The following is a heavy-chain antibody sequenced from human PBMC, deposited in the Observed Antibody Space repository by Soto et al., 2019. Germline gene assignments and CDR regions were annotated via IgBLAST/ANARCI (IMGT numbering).Heavy chain of an antibody. Sequence: QVQLQESGPGLVKPSGTLSLTCAVSGGSISSSNWWNWVRQPPGEGLDWIAKIYHSGSTTYNPSLKSRVTISVDKSKNLFSLKLTPVTAADTAVYYCAREPTGDYAYFDYWGQGTLVTVSS. CDR1: GGSISSSNW. J-gene: IGHJ4*02. CDR2: IYHSGST. CDR3: AREPTGDYAYFDY. V-gene: IGHV4-4*02. D-gene: IGHD4-17*01.